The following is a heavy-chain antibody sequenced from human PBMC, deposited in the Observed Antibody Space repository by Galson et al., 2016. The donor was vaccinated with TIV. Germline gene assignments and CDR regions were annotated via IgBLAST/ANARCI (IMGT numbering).Heavy chain of an antibody. V-gene: IGHV5-51*03. CDR2: IFPGDSDT. Sequence: SGAEVKKPGESLKISCKGSRYNFAIHWIGWVRQMPGKGPEWMGIIFPGDSDTRYSPSFQGQVTMSADKSISTAYLQWSSLKASDSAIYYCARMSLLGALDVWGQGTMVIVSS. CDR1: RYNFAIHW. D-gene: IGHD3-16*01. CDR3: ARMSLLGALDV. J-gene: IGHJ3*01.